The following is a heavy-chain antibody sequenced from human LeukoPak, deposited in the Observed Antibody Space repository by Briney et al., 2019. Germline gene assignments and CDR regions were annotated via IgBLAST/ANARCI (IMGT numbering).Heavy chain of an antibody. J-gene: IGHJ4*02. Sequence: ASVKVSCKAFGYTFTSHYMHWVRQAPGQGLEWMGIINPSGGSTSYAQKFQGRVTMTRDTSTSTVYMELSSLRSEDTAVYYCARDLAGVTRDYWGQGTLVTVSS. V-gene: IGHV1-46*01. CDR1: GYTFTSHY. D-gene: IGHD2-21*02. CDR2: INPSGGST. CDR3: ARDLAGVTRDY.